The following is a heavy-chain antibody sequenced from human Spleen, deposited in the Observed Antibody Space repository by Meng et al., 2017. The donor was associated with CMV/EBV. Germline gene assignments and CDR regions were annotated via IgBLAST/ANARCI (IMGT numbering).Heavy chain of an antibody. CDR2: ISSSSYI. CDR1: GFTFSSYS. V-gene: IGHV3-21*01. Sequence: GGSLRLSCAASGFTFSSYSMNWVRQAPGKGLEWVSSISSSSYIDYADSVKGRFTISRDNAKNSLYLQMNSLRAEDTAVYYCARARYNWNEPIDYWGQGTLVTVSS. CDR3: ARARYNWNEPIDY. J-gene: IGHJ4*02. D-gene: IGHD1-1*01.